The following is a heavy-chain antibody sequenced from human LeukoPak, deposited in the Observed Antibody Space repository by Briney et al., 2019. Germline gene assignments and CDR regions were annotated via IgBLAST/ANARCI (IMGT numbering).Heavy chain of an antibody. D-gene: IGHD2-15*01. Sequence: GGSLRLSCAASGFTFSSYGMRWVRQAPGKGLEWVAVIWYDGSNKYYADSMKGRFTISRDNSKNTLYLQMNSLRVEDTAIYYCARDHQLSYGNWFDPWGQGAMVTVSS. J-gene: IGHJ5*02. CDR2: IWYDGSNK. V-gene: IGHV3-33*01. CDR1: GFTFSSYG. CDR3: ARDHQLSYGNWFDP.